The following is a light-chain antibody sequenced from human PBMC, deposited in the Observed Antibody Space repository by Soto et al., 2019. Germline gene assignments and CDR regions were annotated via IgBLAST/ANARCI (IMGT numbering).Light chain of an antibody. Sequence: TQSPDSLSLSPGERATLSCRASQYISTKLAWYQQKPGQAPRLLFSGAFNRATDTPDRFSGSGSGTDFTLIISGVEAEDFAMYYCQQYGDSPWTFGQGTKVDIK. CDR3: QQYGDSPWT. V-gene: IGKV3-20*01. CDR2: GAF. J-gene: IGKJ1*01. CDR1: QYISTK.